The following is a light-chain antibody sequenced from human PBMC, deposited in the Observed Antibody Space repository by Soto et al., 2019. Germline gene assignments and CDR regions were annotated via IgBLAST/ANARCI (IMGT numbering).Light chain of an antibody. CDR2: EVV. Sequence: QSALTQPPSASGSPGQSVTISCTGTKNDIGVYDFVSWYQHHPGKAPRLIIYEVVQRPSGVPDRFSGSKSGNTASLTVSGLTAADEADHYCTPYTNTNTRACVFGTGTKVTV. CDR3: TPYTNTNTRACV. CDR1: KNDIGVYDF. V-gene: IGLV2-8*01. J-gene: IGLJ1*01.